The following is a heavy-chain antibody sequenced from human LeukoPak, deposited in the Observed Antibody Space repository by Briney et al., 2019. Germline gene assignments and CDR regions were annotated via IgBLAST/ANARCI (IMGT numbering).Heavy chain of an antibody. D-gene: IGHD3-3*01. J-gene: IGHJ4*02. V-gene: IGHV4-38-2*01. Sequence: KPSETLSLXCAVSGYSISSGYYCGWIRQPPGKGLAWIGSIYHSGSTYYNPSLKSRVTMSVDTSKSQFSLRLSSVTAADTAVYYCARSGGDFWSGSFGYLDYWGQGTLVTVSS. CDR2: IYHSGST. CDR3: ARSGGDFWSGSFGYLDY. CDR1: GYSISSGYY.